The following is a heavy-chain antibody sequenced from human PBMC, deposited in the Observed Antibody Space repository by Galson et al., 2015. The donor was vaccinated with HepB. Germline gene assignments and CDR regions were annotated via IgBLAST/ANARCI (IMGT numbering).Heavy chain of an antibody. V-gene: IGHV1-69*13. CDR1: GGTFSSYA. CDR2: IIPIFGTA. J-gene: IGHJ3*02. Sequence: SVKVSCKASGGTFSSYAISWVRQAPGQGLEWMGGIIPIFGTANYAQKFQGRVTITADESTSTAYIELSSLRSEDTAVYYCARARAQGVRGPLMLGENAFDIWGQGTMVTVSS. CDR3: ARARAQGVRGPLMLGENAFDI. D-gene: IGHD3-10*01.